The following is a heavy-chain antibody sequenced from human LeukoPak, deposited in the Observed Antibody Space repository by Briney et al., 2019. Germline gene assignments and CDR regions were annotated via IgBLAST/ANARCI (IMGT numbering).Heavy chain of an antibody. J-gene: IGHJ4*02. CDR1: GFIFSSYE. V-gene: IGHV3-48*03. CDR3: ATFSYGGNAGGSVGY. D-gene: IGHD4-23*01. Sequence: GGSLRLSCAASGFIFSSYEMNWVRQGPGKGLEWVSYISGSGSTIYYADPLKGRFTISRDTSKNTVYLQMNSLRAEDTAVYYCATFSYGGNAGGSVGYWGQGTRVTVSS. CDR2: ISGSGSTI.